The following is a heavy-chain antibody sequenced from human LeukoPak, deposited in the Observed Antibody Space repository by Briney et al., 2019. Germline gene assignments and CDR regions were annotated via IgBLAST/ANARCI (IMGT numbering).Heavy chain of an antibody. CDR3: TRAGQWLRPIYYYYYYMDV. CDR2: ISGRCCST. J-gene: IGHJ6*03. V-gene: IGHV3-23*01. CDR1: GFTFSSYA. D-gene: IGHD5-12*01. Sequence: GGSLRLSCAASGFTFSSYAMSGVRQARGEGREWVSSISGRCCSTYYADSVKGRFTISRDNAKNSLYLQMNSLKTEDTAVYYCTRAGQWLRPIYYYYYYMDVWGKGTTVTVSS.